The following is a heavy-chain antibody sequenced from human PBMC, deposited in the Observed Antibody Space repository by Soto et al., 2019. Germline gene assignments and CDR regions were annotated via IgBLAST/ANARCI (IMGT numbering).Heavy chain of an antibody. Sequence: EVQLVESGGGVVQPGGSLRLSCAASGFTFYSYWMSWVRQAPGRGLESVAKIAQDGSEEDDGDAVKGRFTISRDNARNSLYLQMNSLRAEDTAMYFCATASRGFSPADWGQGTLVTVSS. J-gene: IGHJ4*02. D-gene: IGHD3-22*01. CDR1: GFTFYSYW. CDR3: ATASRGFSPAD. V-gene: IGHV3-7*01. CDR2: IAQDGSEE.